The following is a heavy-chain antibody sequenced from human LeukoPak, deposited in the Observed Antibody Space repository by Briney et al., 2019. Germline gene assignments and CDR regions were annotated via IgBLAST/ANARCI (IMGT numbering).Heavy chain of an antibody. CDR3: AREGKNEDYYYMDV. Sequence: GRSLRLSCAASGFTFSNYAMHWVRQAPGKGLEWVAVRSYDGSNKYYADSVKGRFTISRDNSKNTLYLQMNSLRAEDTAVYYCAREGKNEDYYYMDVWGKGTTVTVSS. CDR1: GFTFSNYA. V-gene: IGHV3-30*04. J-gene: IGHJ6*03. CDR2: RSYDGSNK. D-gene: IGHD3-10*01.